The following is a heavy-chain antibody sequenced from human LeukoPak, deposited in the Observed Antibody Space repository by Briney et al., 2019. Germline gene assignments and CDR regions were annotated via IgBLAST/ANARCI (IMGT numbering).Heavy chain of an antibody. V-gene: IGHV3-30-3*01. CDR3: ARSWYSSGWYDY. CDR1: GLTFSSYA. CDR2: ISYDGSNK. J-gene: IGHJ4*02. Sequence: GGSLRLSCAASGLTFSSYAMHWVRQAPGKGLEWVAVISYDGSNKYYADSVKGRFTISRDNAKNTLFLQMNSLRAEDTAVYYCARSWYSSGWYDYWGQGTLVTVSS. D-gene: IGHD6-19*01.